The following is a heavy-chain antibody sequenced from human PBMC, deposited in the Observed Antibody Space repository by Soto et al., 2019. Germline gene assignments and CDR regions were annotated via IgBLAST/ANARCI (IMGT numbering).Heavy chain of an antibody. CDR3: ARDLTRPRYYHILTGYYNYYYYGMDV. V-gene: IGHV3-30-3*01. J-gene: IGHJ6*02. D-gene: IGHD3-9*01. CDR1: GFTFSSYA. Sequence: GGSLRLSCAASGFTFSSYAMHWVRQAPGKGLEWVAVISYDGSNKYYADSVKGRFTISRDNSKNTLYLQMNSLRAEDTAVYYCARDLTRPRYYHILTGYYNYYYYGMDVWGQGTTVTVSS. CDR2: ISYDGSNK.